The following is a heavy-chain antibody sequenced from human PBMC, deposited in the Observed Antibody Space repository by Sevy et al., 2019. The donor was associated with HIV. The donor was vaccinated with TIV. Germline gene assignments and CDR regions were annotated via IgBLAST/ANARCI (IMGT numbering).Heavy chain of an antibody. J-gene: IGHJ4*02. CDR2: ISYDGRNR. CDR1: GFIFSAYG. D-gene: IGHD4-17*01. Sequence: GGSLRLSCAASGFIFSAYGMHWVRQAPGKGLEWVAVISYDGRNRLYADAVKGRFTISRDNSKNTLNLQMNRLRGEDTAVYYYAKDGYDYGDTARVPEYWGQGTLVTVSS. V-gene: IGHV3-30*18. CDR3: AKDGYDYGDTARVPEY.